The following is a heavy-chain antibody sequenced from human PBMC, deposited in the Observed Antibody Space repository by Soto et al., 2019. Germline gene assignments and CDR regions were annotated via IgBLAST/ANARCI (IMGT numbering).Heavy chain of an antibody. J-gene: IGHJ3*02. CDR1: GGSISSGGYY. D-gene: IGHD3-22*01. CDR3: ARYTSSGYYYANHDAFDI. V-gene: IGHV4-31*03. Sequence: QVQLQESGPGLVKPSQTLSLTCTVSGGSISSGGYYWSWIRQHPGKGLEWIGYIYYSGSTYYNPSLKSRVTISVDTSKNQFSLKLSSVTAADTAVYYCARYTSSGYYYANHDAFDIWGQGTMVTVSS. CDR2: IYYSGST.